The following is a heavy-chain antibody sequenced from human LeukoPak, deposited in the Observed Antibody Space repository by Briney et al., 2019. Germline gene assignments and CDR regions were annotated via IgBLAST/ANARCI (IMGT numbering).Heavy chain of an antibody. CDR3: ARAGSSGDYQAGSFEY. CDR1: GYTFSNYN. Sequence: ASVKVSCKASGYTFSNYNVHWVRQAPGHGLEWMGIINPTGGSTNYAQKFQGRVTMTRDMSTTTVYMDLSSLKSEDTAVYYCARAGSSGDYQAGSFEYWGQGTLVTVSS. CDR2: INPTGGST. J-gene: IGHJ4*02. D-gene: IGHD1-26*01. V-gene: IGHV1-46*01.